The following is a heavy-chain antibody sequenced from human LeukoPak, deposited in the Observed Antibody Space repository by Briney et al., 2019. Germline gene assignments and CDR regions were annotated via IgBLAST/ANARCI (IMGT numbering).Heavy chain of an antibody. J-gene: IGHJ3*02. CDR2: IYYSGST. D-gene: IGHD4-23*01. CDR1: GGSISSGGYS. CDR3: ARDYGGNRNAFDI. Sequence: SETLSLTCAVSGGSISSGGYSWSWIRQPPGKGLEWIGYIYYSGSTYYNPSLKSRVTISVDTSKNQFSLKLSSVTAADTAVYYCARDYGGNRNAFDIWGQGTMVTVSS. V-gene: IGHV4-30-4*07.